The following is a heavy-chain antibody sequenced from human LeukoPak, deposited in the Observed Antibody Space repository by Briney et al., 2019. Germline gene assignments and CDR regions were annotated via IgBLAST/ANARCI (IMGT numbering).Heavy chain of an antibody. J-gene: IGHJ6*02. CDR3: ATIAALDYYYYGMDV. D-gene: IGHD6-6*01. CDR2: ISGSGGST. V-gene: IGHV3-23*01. Sequence: PGGSLRLSCAASGFTFSSYAMSWVRQAPGKGLEWVSAISGSGGSTYYADSVKGRFTISRDNSKNTLYLQMNSLRAEDTAVYYCATIAALDYYYYGMDVWGQGTTVTVSS. CDR1: GFTFSSYA.